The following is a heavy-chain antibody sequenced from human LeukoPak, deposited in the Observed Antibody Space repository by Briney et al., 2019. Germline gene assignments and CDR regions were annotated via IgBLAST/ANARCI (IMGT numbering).Heavy chain of an antibody. J-gene: IGHJ4*02. Sequence: SETLSLTCAVHGGSFSGYYWSWIRQPPGKGLEWIGEINHSGSTNYNPSLKSRVTISVDTSKNQFSLKLSSVTAADTAVYYCARAPYDFWSGYFDYWGQGTLVTVSS. CDR1: GGSFSGYY. CDR2: INHSGST. D-gene: IGHD3-3*01. V-gene: IGHV4-34*01. CDR3: ARAPYDFWSGYFDY.